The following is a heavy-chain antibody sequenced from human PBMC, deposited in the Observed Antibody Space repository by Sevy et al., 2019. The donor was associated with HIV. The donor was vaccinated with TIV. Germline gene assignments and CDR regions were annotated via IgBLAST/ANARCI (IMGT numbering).Heavy chain of an antibody. CDR2: ISWDGGST. CDR1: GFTFDDYA. CDR3: AKDTAMVTGGAHFDY. J-gene: IGHJ4*02. Sequence: GGSLRLSCAASGFTFDDYAMHWVRQAPGKGLEWVSLISWDGGSTYYADSVKRRFTISRDNSKNSLYLQMNSLRAEDTALYYCAKDTAMVTGGAHFDYWGQGTLVTVSS. D-gene: IGHD5-18*01. V-gene: IGHV3-43D*03.